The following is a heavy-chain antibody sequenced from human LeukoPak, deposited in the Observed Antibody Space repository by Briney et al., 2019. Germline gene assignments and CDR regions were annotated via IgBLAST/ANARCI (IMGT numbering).Heavy chain of an antibody. CDR3: ASSITAPGGFDY. CDR2: IADGGTT. J-gene: IGHJ4*02. V-gene: IGHV3-66*01. D-gene: IGHD3-16*01. Sequence: GGSLRLSSAASGFSVRRTYMTWVRQAPGKGLDWVSVIADGGTTYYADSVKGRFTISRDNSKNTLHLHMNSLSAEATTVYYCASSITAPGGFDYWARDPWSPSPQ. CDR1: GFSVRRTY.